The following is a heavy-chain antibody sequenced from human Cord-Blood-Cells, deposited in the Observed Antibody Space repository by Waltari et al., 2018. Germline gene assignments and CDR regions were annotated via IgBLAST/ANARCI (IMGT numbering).Heavy chain of an antibody. CDR1: GLTVSSSY. Sequence: EVQLVESGGGLIEPGGSLSLSCAACGLTVSSSYMTCFRQAPGKGLEWVSVIYSGGSTDYADSVKGRFTISRDNSKNTLYLQMNSLRAEDTAVYYCAREFYSGSYYFDYWGQGTLVTVSS. CDR2: IYSGGST. V-gene: IGHV3-53*01. J-gene: IGHJ4*02. D-gene: IGHD1-26*01. CDR3: AREFYSGSYYFDY.